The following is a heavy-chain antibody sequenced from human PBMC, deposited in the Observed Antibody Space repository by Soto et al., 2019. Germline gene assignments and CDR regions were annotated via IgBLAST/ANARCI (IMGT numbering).Heavy chain of an antibody. D-gene: IGHD6-13*01. J-gene: IGHJ6*02. CDR3: ARDRGAAAVDYGMDV. V-gene: IGHV3-7*04. Sequence: PGGSLRLSCAASGFTFSSYWMSWVRQAPGKGLEWVANIKQDGSEKYYVDSVKGRFTISRDNAKNSLYPQMNSLRAEDTAVYYCARDRGAAAVDYGMDVRGQGTTVTVSS. CDR2: IKQDGSEK. CDR1: GFTFSSYW.